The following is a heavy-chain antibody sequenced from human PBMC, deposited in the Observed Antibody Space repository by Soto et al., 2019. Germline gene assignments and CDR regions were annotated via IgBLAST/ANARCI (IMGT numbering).Heavy chain of an antibody. CDR3: ARDRVDDILTGYLAPGYYYGMDV. V-gene: IGHV1-69*13. D-gene: IGHD3-9*01. Sequence: SVKVSCKAYGGTFSSYAISWVRQAPGQGLGWMGGIIPIFGTANYAQKFQGRVTITADESTSTAYMELSSLRSEDTAVYYCARDRVDDILTGYLAPGYYYGMDVWGQGTTVTVSS. CDR1: GGTFSSYA. CDR2: IIPIFGTA. J-gene: IGHJ6*02.